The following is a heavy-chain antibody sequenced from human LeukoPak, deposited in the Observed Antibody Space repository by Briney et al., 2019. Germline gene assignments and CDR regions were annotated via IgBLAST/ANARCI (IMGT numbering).Heavy chain of an antibody. CDR3: ARDGVVAINWFDP. CDR2: IYHSGST. Sequence: SETLSLTCTVSGGSISSYYWGWIRQPPGKGLEWIGSIYHSGSTYYNPSLKSRVTISVDTSKNQFSLKLSSVTAADTAVYYCARDGVVAINWFDPWGQGTLVTVSS. J-gene: IGHJ5*02. D-gene: IGHD3-22*01. V-gene: IGHV4-38-2*02. CDR1: GGSISSYY.